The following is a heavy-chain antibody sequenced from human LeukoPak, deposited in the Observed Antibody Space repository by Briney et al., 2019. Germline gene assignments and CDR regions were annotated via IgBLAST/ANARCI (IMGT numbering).Heavy chain of an antibody. CDR1: GFTFDDYA. J-gene: IGHJ4*01. D-gene: IGHD3-10*01. Sequence: GGSLRLSCAASGFTFDDYAMHWVRQAPGKGLEWVSLISGDGGSTYYADSVKGRFTISRDNSKNSLYLQMNSLRTEDTALYYCAKGFGAGELLEVSYWGQGTLVTVSS. CDR3: AKGFGAGELLEVSY. V-gene: IGHV3-43*02. CDR2: ISGDGGST.